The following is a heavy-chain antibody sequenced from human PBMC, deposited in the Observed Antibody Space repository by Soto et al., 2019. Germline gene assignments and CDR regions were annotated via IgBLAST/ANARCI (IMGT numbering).Heavy chain of an antibody. D-gene: IGHD3-22*01. V-gene: IGHV4-4*07. Sequence: QVQLLESGPGLVKPSETLSLTCSVSLDSISNSYWTWIRQPAGKGLEWIGHINSSGNANYNPSLKSRVTMSLDTYKNQFSLSLKSVTAADTAIYYCAKGRGFYSDNYFDPWGQGTQVTVSS. J-gene: IGHJ5*02. CDR2: INSSGNA. CDR1: LDSISNSY. CDR3: AKGRGFYSDNYFDP.